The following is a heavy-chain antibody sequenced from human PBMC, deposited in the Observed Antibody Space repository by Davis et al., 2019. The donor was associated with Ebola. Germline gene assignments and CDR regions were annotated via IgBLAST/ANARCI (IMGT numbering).Heavy chain of an antibody. CDR1: GGSISSGGYS. J-gene: IGHJ4*02. CDR3: ARASWLGTGAYE. CDR2: YYYTGTT. V-gene: IGHV4-30-4*07. Sequence: MPSETLSLTCAVSGGSISSGGYSWSWIRQPPGKGLEWIGHYYYTGTTHYNPSLKSRVTISVDTSKNQFSLKLSSVTAADTAVYYCARASWLGTGAYEWGQGTLVTVSS. D-gene: IGHD1-1*01.